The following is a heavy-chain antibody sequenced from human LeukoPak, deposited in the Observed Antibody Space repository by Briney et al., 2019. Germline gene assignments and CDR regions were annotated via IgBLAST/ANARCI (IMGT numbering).Heavy chain of an antibody. D-gene: IGHD3-22*01. J-gene: IGHJ4*02. CDR3: ARDGEFYYDSSSY. Sequence: GGSLRLSCAASGFTFSSYSMNWVRQAPGKGLEWVSYISSRSSTIYYADSVKGRFTVSRDNAKNSLYLQMNSLRAEDTAVYYCARDGEFYYDSSSYWGQGSLVTVSS. CDR2: ISSRSSTI. CDR1: GFTFSSYS. V-gene: IGHV3-48*04.